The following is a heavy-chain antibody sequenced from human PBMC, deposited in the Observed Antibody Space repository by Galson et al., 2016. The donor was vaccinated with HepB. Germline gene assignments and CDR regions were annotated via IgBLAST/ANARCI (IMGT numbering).Heavy chain of an antibody. D-gene: IGHD2-15*01. CDR2: IYQSGTT. CDR1: GGSVNSYNW. J-gene: IGHJ4*02. V-gene: IGHV4-4*02. Sequence: SETLSLTCAVSGGSVNSYNWWSWVRQTPGKGLEWIGEIYQSGTTNYNPSLKSRVTISLDKSKNEFSLTSHSVTATDTPIFYCAPLGFCTAGTCYRVHWGPGTRVTASS. CDR3: APLGFCTAGTCYRVH.